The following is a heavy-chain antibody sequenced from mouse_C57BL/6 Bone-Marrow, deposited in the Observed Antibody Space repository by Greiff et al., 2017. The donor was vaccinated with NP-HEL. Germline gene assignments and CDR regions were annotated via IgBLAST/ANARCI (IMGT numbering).Heavy chain of an antibody. CDR2: IYPRSGNT. V-gene: IGHV1-81*01. J-gene: IGHJ3*01. D-gene: IGHD2-12*01. Sequence: VQLQESGAELARPGASVKLSCTASGYTFTSYGISWVKQRTGQGLEWIGEIYPRSGNTYYNEKFKGKATLTADKSSSTAYMELRSLTSEDSAVYFCARLRRVAWFAYWGQGTLVTVSA. CDR1: GYTFTSYG. CDR3: ARLRRVAWFAY.